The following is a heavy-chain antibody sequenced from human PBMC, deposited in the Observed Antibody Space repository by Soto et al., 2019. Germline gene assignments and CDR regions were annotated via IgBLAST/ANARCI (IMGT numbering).Heavy chain of an antibody. CDR1: AASFSKYY. CDR2: IYFNGNT. D-gene: IGHD3-16*01. V-gene: IGHV4-59*01. CDR3: ASVTFGGVVLAH. J-gene: IGHJ4*02. Sequence: SETLSLTCTVSAASFSKYYWSWIRQPPGKGLEWIGYIYFNGNTNYNPSLKRRVTISIDTSKKQISLNLTSVTDADTAVYYCASVTFGGVVLAHWGQGTLVTVAS.